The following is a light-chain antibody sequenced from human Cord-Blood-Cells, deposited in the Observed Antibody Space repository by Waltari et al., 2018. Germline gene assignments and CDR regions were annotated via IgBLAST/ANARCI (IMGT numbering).Light chain of an antibody. CDR1: QSVSSY. V-gene: IGKV3-11*01. CDR3: QQRSNWPWT. J-gene: IGKJ1*01. Sequence: EIVLTQSPATLSLSPGERATLSCRASQSVSSYLAWYQQKPSQAHRLLFYDASHRATGIPARFSGSGSGTDFTLTISSLEPEDFAVYYCQQRSNWPWTFGQGTKVEIK. CDR2: DAS.